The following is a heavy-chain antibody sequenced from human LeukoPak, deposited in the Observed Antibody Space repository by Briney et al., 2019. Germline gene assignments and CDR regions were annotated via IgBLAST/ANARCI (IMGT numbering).Heavy chain of an antibody. D-gene: IGHD6-19*01. Sequence: HPGGSLRLSCEASEFTLSSYAMSWVRPAPGEGLEWVSAISYCGVSTYYAHSVTGRFNISSDNSKNTLYLQMNSLRAQDTAVYYCEKDQRSIAVAGYFDYWGQGTLVTVSS. CDR2: ISYCGVST. CDR1: EFTLSSYA. J-gene: IGHJ4*02. V-gene: IGHV3-23*01. CDR3: EKDQRSIAVAGYFDY.